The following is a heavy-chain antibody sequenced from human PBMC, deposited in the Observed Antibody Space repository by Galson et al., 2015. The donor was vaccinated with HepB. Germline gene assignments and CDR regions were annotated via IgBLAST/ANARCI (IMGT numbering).Heavy chain of an antibody. CDR1: GYTFTSYA. Sequence: SVKVSCKASGYTFTSYAMHWVRQAPGQRLEWMGWINAGNGNTKYSQKFQGRVTITRDTSASTAYMELSSLRSEDTAVYYCARSRITIFGVVRRPYYFDYWGQGTLVTVSS. J-gene: IGHJ4*02. CDR3: ARSRITIFGVVRRPYYFDY. D-gene: IGHD3-3*01. V-gene: IGHV1-3*01. CDR2: INAGNGNT.